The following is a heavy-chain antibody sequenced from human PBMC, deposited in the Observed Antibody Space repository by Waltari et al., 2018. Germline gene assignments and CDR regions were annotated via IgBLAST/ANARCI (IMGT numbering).Heavy chain of an antibody. CDR3: ATYIGASIGTAAFDV. Sequence: QLQLQESGPGLGKPSETLSLTCIVSGGSITSNRHYWAWIRQPPGQGLEWIGTISYNGAIYSSPSLKSRVTVSRDTSKNHLSLKLGSVTAADTAVYYCATYIGASIGTAAFDVWGQGTMVTVSS. J-gene: IGHJ3*01. V-gene: IGHV4-39*02. D-gene: IGHD5-12*01. CDR2: ISYNGAI. CDR1: GGSITSNRHY.